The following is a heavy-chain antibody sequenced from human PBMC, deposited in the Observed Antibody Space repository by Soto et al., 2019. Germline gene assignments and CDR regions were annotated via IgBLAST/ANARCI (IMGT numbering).Heavy chain of an antibody. J-gene: IGHJ6*02. CDR2: ISYDGKKN. CDR1: GFTLSYYA. D-gene: IGHD2-2*01. V-gene: IGHV3-30*01. CDR3: VRVYSTLSTSGLHAMDV. Sequence: QPGGSLRLSCEASGFTLSYYAINWVRQAPGKGLEWVSLISYDGKKNLYADSVKGRFTISRDNSQNTLFLQMNSLTAEDTALYYCVRVYSTLSTSGLHAMDVWGQGTTVTVSS.